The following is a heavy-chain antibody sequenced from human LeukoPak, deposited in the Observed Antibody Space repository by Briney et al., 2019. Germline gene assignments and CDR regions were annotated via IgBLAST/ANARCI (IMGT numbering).Heavy chain of an antibody. V-gene: IGHV3-48*02. D-gene: IGHD3-9*01. CDR2: INHNAEMI. CDR3: ARDHDWAFDL. CDR1: GFPFGSYV. Sequence: GGSLRLSCAASGFPFGSYVMSWVRQAPGKGLEWIAYINHNAEMIFYPDFVKGRFTISRDNAKNSLYLQMNALRYEDTAIYYCARDHDWAFDLWGQGTLVTVS. J-gene: IGHJ4*02.